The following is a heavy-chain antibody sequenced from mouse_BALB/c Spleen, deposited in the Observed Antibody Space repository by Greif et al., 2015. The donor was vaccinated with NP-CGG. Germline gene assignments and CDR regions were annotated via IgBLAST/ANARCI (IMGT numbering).Heavy chain of an antibody. CDR3: ARWDWYFDV. J-gene: IGHJ1*01. V-gene: IGHV14-3*02. CDR1: GFNIKDTY. Sequence: VQLQQSGAELVKPGASVKLSCTASGFNIKDTYMHWVKQRPEQGLEWIGRIVPVNGNTKYDPKFQGKATITADTSSNTAYLQLSSLTSEDTAVYYCARWDWYFDVWGAGTTVTVSS. CDR2: IVPVNGNT.